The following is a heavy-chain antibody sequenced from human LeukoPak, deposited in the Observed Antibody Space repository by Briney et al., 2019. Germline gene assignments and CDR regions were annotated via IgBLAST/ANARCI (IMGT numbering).Heavy chain of an antibody. D-gene: IGHD4-17*01. CDR3: TRQSGTVTPIDY. CDR1: SGSLSGYS. CDR2: IHHSGST. V-gene: IGHV4-34*01. Sequence: PSETLSLTCAVSSGSLSGYSWGWIRQAPGKGLDWIGEIHHSGSTTYNSSLKNRVTISLDKPKSQFSLILTSVTAADTAVYYCTRQSGTVTPIDYWGQGILVTVSS. J-gene: IGHJ4*02.